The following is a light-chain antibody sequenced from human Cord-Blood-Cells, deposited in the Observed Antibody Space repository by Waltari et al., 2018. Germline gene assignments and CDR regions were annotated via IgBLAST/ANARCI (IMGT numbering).Light chain of an antibody. CDR2: WAS. CDR1: QSVLYSANNKNY. CDR3: HQYYSPRFP. J-gene: IGKJ3*01. Sequence: DIVMTQSPDYLGVSLGGRATINGKSSQSVLYSANNKNYLAWYQQKPGQPPKLRSYWASTVVSGVADCCSGSGSGTDFALTISRLEAEDVAVYYCHQYYSPRFPFVRGTKVNI. V-gene: IGKV4-1*01.